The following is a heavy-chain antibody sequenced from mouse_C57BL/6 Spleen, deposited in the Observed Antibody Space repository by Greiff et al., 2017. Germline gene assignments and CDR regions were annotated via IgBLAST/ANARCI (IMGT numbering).Heavy chain of an antibody. CDR3: ARPLYDYDRGFAY. D-gene: IGHD2-4*01. Sequence: EVMLVESGGGLVKPGGSLKLSCAASGFTFSSYTMSWVRQTPEKRLEWVATISGGGGNTYYPDSVKGRFTISRDNAKNTLYLQMSSLRSEDTALYYCARPLYDYDRGFAYWGQGTLVTVSA. CDR1: GFTFSSYT. V-gene: IGHV5-9*01. CDR2: ISGGGGNT. J-gene: IGHJ3*01.